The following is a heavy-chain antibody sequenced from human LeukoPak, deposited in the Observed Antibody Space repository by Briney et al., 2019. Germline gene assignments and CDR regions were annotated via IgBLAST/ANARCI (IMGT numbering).Heavy chain of an antibody. CDR2: IYYSGST. D-gene: IGHD5-18*01. J-gene: IGHJ4*02. CDR1: GYSISGGYY. CDR3: ARFTGFSLQLWLLFDY. V-gene: IGHV4-38-2*02. Sequence: SETLSLTCTVSGYSISGGYYWGWIRQPPGKGLEWIGSIYYSGSTYYNPSLKSRVTISVDTSKNQFSLKLSSVTAADTAVYYCARFTGFSLQLWLLFDYWGQGTLVTVSS.